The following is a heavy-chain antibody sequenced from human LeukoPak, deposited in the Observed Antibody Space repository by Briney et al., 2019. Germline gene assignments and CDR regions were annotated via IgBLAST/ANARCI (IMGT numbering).Heavy chain of an antibody. D-gene: IGHD3-10*01. V-gene: IGHV3-48*02. J-gene: IGHJ4*02. CDR3: ARSMVRGVIEALDY. Sequence: GGSLRLSCAASGFTFGSYSMNWVRQAPGKGLEWVSYISSSISSVYHADSVKGRFTISRDNAKNSLYLQMNSLRDEDTAVYYCARSMVRGVIEALDYWGQGTLVTVSS. CDR2: ISSSISSV. CDR1: GFTFGSYS.